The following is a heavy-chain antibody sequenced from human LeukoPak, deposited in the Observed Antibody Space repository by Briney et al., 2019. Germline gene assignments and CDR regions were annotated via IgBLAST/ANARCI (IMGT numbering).Heavy chain of an antibody. J-gene: IGHJ4*02. Sequence: GGSLRLSCAASGFTLSSYWVHWVRQPPGKGLMWLSRTNEDGSYADYADSVKGRFTISRDNVKNTVYLQMNSLRTEDTAVYFCGRINYNGDYWGRGTLVTVSS. CDR1: GFTLSSYW. V-gene: IGHV3-74*01. CDR3: GRINYNGDY. D-gene: IGHD3-10*01. CDR2: TNEDGSYA.